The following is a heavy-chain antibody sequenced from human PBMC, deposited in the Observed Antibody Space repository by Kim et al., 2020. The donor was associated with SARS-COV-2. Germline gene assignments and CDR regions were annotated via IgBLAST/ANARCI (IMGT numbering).Heavy chain of an antibody. CDR3: ARAGPGFCSSTSCKYGMDV. J-gene: IGHJ6*01. CDR2: LNTVRSTT. Sequence: GGSLRLSCATSGFTFSSYWMYWVRQSSGKGLVWVSRLNTVRSTTNYAGSVTGRFTISRDNAKNTLYLQMNSMRAEDTAVYYCARAGPGFCSSTSCKYGMDVGGQGTTLTVSP. D-gene: IGHD2-2*01. V-gene: IGHV3-74*01. CDR1: GFTFSSYW.